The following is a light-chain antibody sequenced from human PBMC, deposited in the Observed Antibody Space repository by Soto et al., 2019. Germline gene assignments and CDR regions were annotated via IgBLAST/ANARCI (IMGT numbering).Light chain of an antibody. J-gene: IGLJ1*01. CDR2: EVS. Sequence: QSALTQPASVSGSPGQSITISCTGTSSDIGDYNYVSWYQHHPGKAPKLMIYEVSNRPSGVSSRFSGSKSFNTASLTISGLQAEDEADYYCSSYRSSTPLEVFGTGTKLTVL. CDR1: SSDIGDYNY. V-gene: IGLV2-14*01. CDR3: SSYRSSTPLEV.